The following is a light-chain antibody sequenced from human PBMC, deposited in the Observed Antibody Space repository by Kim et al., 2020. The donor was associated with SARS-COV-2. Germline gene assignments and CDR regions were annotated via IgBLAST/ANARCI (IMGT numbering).Light chain of an antibody. V-gene: IGLV2-18*02. Sequence: YNRVSWYQQSPGTAPKLMIYEVSNRPSGVPDRFSGSKSGNTASLTISGLQAEDEADYYCSSYTSSSTFVFGPGTKVTVL. CDR3: SSYTSSSTFV. CDR2: EVS. CDR1: YNR. J-gene: IGLJ1*01.